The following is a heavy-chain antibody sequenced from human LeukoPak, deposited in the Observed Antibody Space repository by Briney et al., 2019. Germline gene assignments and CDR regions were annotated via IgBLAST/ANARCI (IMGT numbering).Heavy chain of an antibody. CDR2: MNPYNGHT. CDR3: ARGGRWELPRPYAFDI. Sequence: GASVKVSCKASGYTFTGYYMHWVRQAPGQGLVWVGWMNPYNGHTNYAQKLQGRVTMTTDTSTSTAYMELRNLRSDDTAVYYCARGGRWELPRPYAFDIWGQGTMVTVSS. V-gene: IGHV1-18*04. CDR1: GYTFTGYY. J-gene: IGHJ3*02. D-gene: IGHD1-26*01.